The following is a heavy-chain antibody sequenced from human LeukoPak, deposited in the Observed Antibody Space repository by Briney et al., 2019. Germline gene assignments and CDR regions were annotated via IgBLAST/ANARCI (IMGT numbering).Heavy chain of an antibody. CDR1: GYTFTGYY. J-gene: IGHJ4*02. V-gene: IGHV1-18*04. CDR2: ISAYNGNT. Sequence: ASVKVSCKASGYTFTGYYMHWVRQAPGQGLEWMGWISAYNGNTDYAQKLQGRVTMTTDTSTSTAYMELRSLRSDDTAVYYCARVQYSGSYGYYFDYWGQGTLVTVSS. CDR3: ARVQYSGSYGYYFDY. D-gene: IGHD1-26*01.